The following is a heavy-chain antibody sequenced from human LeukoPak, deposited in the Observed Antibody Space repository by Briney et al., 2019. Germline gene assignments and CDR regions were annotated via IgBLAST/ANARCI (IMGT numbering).Heavy chain of an antibody. Sequence: GASVKVSCKASGYTFTSYGISWVRQAPGQGLEWMGWISAYNGNTNYAQKLQGRVTMTTDTSTSTAYMELRSLRSDDTAVYYCARGQYPDTAMGPNHAFDIWGQGTMVTVSS. CDR2: ISAYNGNT. CDR1: GYTFTSYG. CDR3: ARGQYPDTAMGPNHAFDI. J-gene: IGHJ3*02. D-gene: IGHD5-18*01. V-gene: IGHV1-18*01.